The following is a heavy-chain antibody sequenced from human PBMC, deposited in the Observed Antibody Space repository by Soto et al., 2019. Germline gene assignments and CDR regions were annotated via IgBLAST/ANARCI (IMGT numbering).Heavy chain of an antibody. D-gene: IGHD2-2*01. CDR2: IYYSGST. J-gene: IGHJ5*02. CDR3: ARDGRRVPAAPGFDP. CDR1: GGSISSGDYY. V-gene: IGHV4-30-4*01. Sequence: NPSETLSLTCTVSGGSISSGDYYWSWIRQPPGKGLEWIGYIYYSGSTYYNPSLKSRVTISVDTSKNQFSLKLSSVTAADTAVYYCARDGRRVPAAPGFDPWGQGTLVTVSS.